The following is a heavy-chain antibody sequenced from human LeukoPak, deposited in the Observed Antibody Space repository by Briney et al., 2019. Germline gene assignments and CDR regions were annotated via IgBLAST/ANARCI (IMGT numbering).Heavy chain of an antibody. J-gene: IGHJ6*03. CDR3: ARGRTISRDGYNDYYYYYMDV. V-gene: IGHV4-34*01. CDR2: INHSGST. CDR1: GGSFSGYY. Sequence: SETLSLTCAVYGGSFSGYYWSWIRQPPGKGLEWIGEINHSGSTNYNPSLKSRVTITVDTSKNQFSLKLSSVTAADTAVYYCARGRTISRDGYNDYYYYYMDVWGKGTTVTVSS. D-gene: IGHD5-24*01.